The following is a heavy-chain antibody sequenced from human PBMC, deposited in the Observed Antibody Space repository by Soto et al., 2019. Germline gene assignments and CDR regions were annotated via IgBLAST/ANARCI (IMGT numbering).Heavy chain of an antibody. Sequence: ESMKLSYKVSRYRFPGYWITWGRQKPGKGLEWMGRIDPSDSQTYYSPSFRGHVTISATQSITTVFLQWSSLRASDTAMYYCLWAPEGESDRSPASWGKG. D-gene: IGHD3-22*01. CDR2: IDPSDSQT. CDR1: RYRFPGYW. V-gene: IGHV5-10-1*01. CDR3: LWAPEGESDRSPAS. J-gene: IGHJ6*03.